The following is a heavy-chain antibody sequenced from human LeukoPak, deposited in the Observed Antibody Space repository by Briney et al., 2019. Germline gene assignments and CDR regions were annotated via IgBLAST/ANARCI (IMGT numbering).Heavy chain of an antibody. J-gene: IGHJ5*02. V-gene: IGHV4-34*01. D-gene: IGHD5-18*01. CDR2: INHSGST. CDR1: GGSFSGYY. Sequence: PETLSLTCAVYGGSFSGYYWSWIRQPPGKGLEWIGEINHSGSTNYNPSLKSRVTISVDTSKNQFSLKLSSVTAADTAVYYCARGSGIPAMTTWGQGTLVTVSS. CDR3: ARGSGIPAMTT.